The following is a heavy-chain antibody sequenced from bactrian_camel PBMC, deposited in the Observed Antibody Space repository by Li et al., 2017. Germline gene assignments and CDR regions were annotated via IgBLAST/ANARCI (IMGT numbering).Heavy chain of an antibody. V-gene: IGHV3S63*01. D-gene: IGHD2*01. CDR1: GFTFHASI. Sequence: QVQLVESGGGSVQAGGSLRLSCTASGFTFHASIMGWYRQAPGNECEMVSFIRSDGSTYYGDSVKGRFTISRDNAKKTVYLQMSSLKPEDTAVYYCAAIPRREVMVLYTCEGQGTQVTVS. CDR2: IRSDGST. J-gene: IGHJ4*01.